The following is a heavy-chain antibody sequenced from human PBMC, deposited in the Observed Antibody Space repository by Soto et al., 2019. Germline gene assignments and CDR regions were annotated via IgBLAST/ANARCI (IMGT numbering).Heavy chain of an antibody. V-gene: IGHV3-74*03. D-gene: IGHD2-21*01. CDR1: GLTFRSYW. CDR3: VRDMRLWPLHP. Sequence: EVQLVESGGGLVQPGESLRLSCAASGLTFRSYWMHWVRQAPGKGLVWVSRINTDGSVAMYVDSVKGRFTISRDNAKNTLYLQLTGLRAEDTAVYYCVRDMRLWPLHPGGQGPLVTFPS. CDR2: INTDGSVA. J-gene: IGHJ5*02.